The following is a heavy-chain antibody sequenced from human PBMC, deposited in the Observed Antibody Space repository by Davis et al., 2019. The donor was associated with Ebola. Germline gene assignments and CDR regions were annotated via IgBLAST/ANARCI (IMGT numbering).Heavy chain of an antibody. CDR3: ARVGSSSWYGDFDY. CDR2: IYYSGST. V-gene: IGHV4-59*01. Sequence: GSLRLSCTVSGGSISSYYWSWIRQPPGKGLEWIGYIYYSGSTNYNPSLKSRVTISVDTSKNQFSLKLSSVTAADTAVYYCARVGSSSWYGDFDYWGQGTLVTVSS. D-gene: IGHD6-13*01. J-gene: IGHJ4*02. CDR1: GGSISSYY.